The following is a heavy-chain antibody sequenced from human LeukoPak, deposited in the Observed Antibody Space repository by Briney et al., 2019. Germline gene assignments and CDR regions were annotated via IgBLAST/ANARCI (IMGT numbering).Heavy chain of an antibody. Sequence: GGSLRLSCAASGFTFSSYEMNWVRQAPGKGLEWVSYINSSGSTIYYADSVKGRFTISRNTAKNSLYLQMNTLRAEDTAVYYCATAGGIYAVELSYYWGQGTLVTVSS. CDR2: INSSGSTI. CDR3: ATAGGIYAVELSYY. D-gene: IGHD3-16*01. J-gene: IGHJ4*02. V-gene: IGHV3-48*03. CDR1: GFTFSSYE.